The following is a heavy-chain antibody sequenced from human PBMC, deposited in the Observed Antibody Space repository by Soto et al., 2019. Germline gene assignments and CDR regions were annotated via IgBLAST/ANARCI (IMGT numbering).Heavy chain of an antibody. CDR2: IKSKENGGTI. CDR1: GFTFARAW. Sequence: EVQLVESGGGLVKPGESLRLSCVASGFTFARAWLNWVRQAPGKGLEWIGRIKSKENGGTIDYAAPMKDRFIISRDDLKNTLYLQINSLQTEDTGVYYCTWVAAILHWGQGTLVTVSS. V-gene: IGHV3-15*07. J-gene: IGHJ4*02. D-gene: IGHD2-15*01. CDR3: TWVAAILH.